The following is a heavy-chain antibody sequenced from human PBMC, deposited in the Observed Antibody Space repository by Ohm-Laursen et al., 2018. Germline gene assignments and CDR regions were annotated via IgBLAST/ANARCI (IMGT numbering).Heavy chain of an antibody. CDR1: GFPLRDYD. J-gene: IGHJ3*02. Sequence: SLRLSCTAYGFPLRDYDMSWVRQAPGKGLEWVSIISGSDGSTYSADSVQGRFTISRDNSKNTLYLQMNSLRVEDTAVYYCEKRLGNPGAFDIWGQGTMVTVSS. CDR3: EKRLGNPGAFDI. CDR2: ISGSDGST. D-gene: IGHD4-23*01. V-gene: IGHV3-23*01.